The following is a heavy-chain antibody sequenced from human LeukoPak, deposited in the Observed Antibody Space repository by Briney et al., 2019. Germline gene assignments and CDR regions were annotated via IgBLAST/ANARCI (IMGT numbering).Heavy chain of an antibody. J-gene: IGHJ4*02. Sequence: GESLKISCKGSGYSFNTYWIGWVRHMPGKGLEWMGIIYGGDSDTRCSPSFQGQVTISADKTISTAYLQWSSLKASDSAMYYCARARGCNSGDCDADYWGQGTLVTVSS. CDR1: GYSFNTYW. CDR2: IYGGDSDT. CDR3: ARARGCNSGDCDADY. V-gene: IGHV5-51*01. D-gene: IGHD2-21*02.